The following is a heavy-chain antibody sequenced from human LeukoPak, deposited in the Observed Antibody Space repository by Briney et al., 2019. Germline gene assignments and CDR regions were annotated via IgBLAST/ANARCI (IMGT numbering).Heavy chain of an antibody. CDR1: GFTFGSYG. J-gene: IGHJ4*02. V-gene: IGHV3-33*01. Sequence: GGSLRLSCAASGFTFGSYGMHWVRQAPGKGLEWVAVIWYDGSNKYYADSVKGRFTISRDNSKNTLYLQMNSLRAEDTAVYYCARGGSYYYDSSGYYYWGQGTLVTVSS. CDR3: ARGGSYYYDSSGYYY. CDR2: IWYDGSNK. D-gene: IGHD3-22*01.